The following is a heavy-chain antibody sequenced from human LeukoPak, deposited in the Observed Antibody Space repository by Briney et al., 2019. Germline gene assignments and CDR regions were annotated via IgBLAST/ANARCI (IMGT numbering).Heavy chain of an antibody. CDR2: IHNSGRT. CDR1: GGSVRRYY. Sequence: SETLSLTCSVSGGSVRRYYWSWILQSPGKGLEWIGYIHNSGRTNYNPSLKSRVTGFVDTSKNQVSLRLSSVTAADTAVYYCARHGTISSESYFDYWGQGALVTVSS. CDR3: ARHGTISSESYFDY. J-gene: IGHJ4*02. V-gene: IGHV4-59*08. D-gene: IGHD1-14*01.